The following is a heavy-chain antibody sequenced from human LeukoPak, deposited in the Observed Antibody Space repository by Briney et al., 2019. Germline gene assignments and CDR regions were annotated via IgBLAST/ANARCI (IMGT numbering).Heavy chain of an antibody. Sequence: ASVKVSCKASGYTFTGYYMQWVRQAPGQGLEWVGFIDPKNGGTNYAQKFQGRVTLTRDTSISTAYMELNSLRSDDTAVYYCARDGRLTIFVRGIITEGSPPKNWGQGTLVTVSS. CDR2: IDPKNGGT. D-gene: IGHD3-10*01. CDR3: ARDGRLTIFVRGIITEGSPPKN. V-gene: IGHV1-2*02. CDR1: GYTFTGYY. J-gene: IGHJ4*02.